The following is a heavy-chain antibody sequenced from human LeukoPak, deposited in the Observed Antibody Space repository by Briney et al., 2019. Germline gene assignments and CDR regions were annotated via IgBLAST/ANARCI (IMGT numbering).Heavy chain of an antibody. CDR2: ISYDGSNK. J-gene: IGHJ4*02. CDR3: AKNMDILTGYLWSLDY. V-gene: IGHV3-30*04. D-gene: IGHD3-9*01. Sequence: PGGSLRLSCAASGFTFSSYAMHWVRQAPGKGLEWVAVISYDGSNKYYADSVKGRFTISRDNSKNTLYLQMNSLRAEDTAVYYCAKNMDILTGYLWSLDYWGQGTLVTVSS. CDR1: GFTFSSYA.